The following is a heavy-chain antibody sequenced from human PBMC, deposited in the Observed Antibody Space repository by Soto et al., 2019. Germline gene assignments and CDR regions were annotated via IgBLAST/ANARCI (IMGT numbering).Heavy chain of an antibody. D-gene: IGHD5-12*01. CDR3: ARTGATIRMVGWGGYFDF. CDR1: GGSLSSGGYY. Sequence: QVQLQESGPGLVKPSQTLSLTCTVSGGSLSSGGYYLSWIRQPPGKGLEWIGYIYYTGSTSSNLSHKSRVTLSVDTTKNQFALKLSSVTPAVTAEYYCARTGATIRMVGWGGYFDFWGQGTLVSVSS. CDR2: IYYTGST. V-gene: IGHV4-31*03. J-gene: IGHJ4*02.